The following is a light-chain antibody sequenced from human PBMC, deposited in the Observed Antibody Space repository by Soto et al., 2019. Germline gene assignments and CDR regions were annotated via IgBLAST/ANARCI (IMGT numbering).Light chain of an antibody. V-gene: IGKV3-20*01. J-gene: IGKJ1*01. CDR1: ESVRGSH. CDR2: GAS. Sequence: EMVWTQSPDTLSLSPGERVTLSCRASESVRGSHLAWYQHKPGQAPRLLMFGASSRATGTPDRFSGSGSGTDFTLTINRLEPEDFAVYYCQQYGSSSWTFGQGTKVDIK. CDR3: QQYGSSSWT.